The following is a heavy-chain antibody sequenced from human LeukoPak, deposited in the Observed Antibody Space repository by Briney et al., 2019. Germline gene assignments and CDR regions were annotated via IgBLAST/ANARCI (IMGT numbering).Heavy chain of an antibody. J-gene: IGHJ5*01. Sequence: GGSLRLSCAASGFTFSNYWMHWVRQAPGRGLVWVSRIKGDGSHTIYADSVKGRFTISRDNAKNTLYLQMKSLRAEDTAVYYCVRDWDHFDFDSWGQGTLVTVSS. CDR2: IKGDGSHT. D-gene: IGHD3-9*01. V-gene: IGHV3-74*01. CDR3: VRDWDHFDFDS. CDR1: GFTFSNYW.